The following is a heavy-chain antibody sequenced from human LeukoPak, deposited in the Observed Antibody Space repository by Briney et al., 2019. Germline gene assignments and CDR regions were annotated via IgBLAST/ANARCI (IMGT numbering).Heavy chain of an antibody. V-gene: IGHV4-59*01. CDR3: ARDTTFDP. Sequence: PSETLSLTCTVSGGSTSSYYWSWIRQPPGKGLEWIGYIYYSGSTNYNPSLKSRVTISVDTSKNQFSLKLSSVTAADTAVYYCARDTTFDPWGQGTLVTVSS. CDR1: GGSTSSYY. J-gene: IGHJ5*02. CDR2: IYYSGST. D-gene: IGHD1-1*01.